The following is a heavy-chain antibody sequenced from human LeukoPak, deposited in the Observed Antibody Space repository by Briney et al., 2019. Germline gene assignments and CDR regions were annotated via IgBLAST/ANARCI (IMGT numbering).Heavy chain of an antibody. CDR3: ARYPYCGGDCLGNGMDV. CDR2: INHSGST. CDR1: GGSFSGYY. J-gene: IGHJ6*02. V-gene: IGHV4-34*01. Sequence: PSETLSLTCAVYGGSFSGYYWSWIRQPPGKGLEWIGEINHSGSTNYNPSLKSRVTISVDTSKNQFSLKLSSVTAVDTAVYYCARYPYCGGDCLGNGMDVWGQGTTVTVSS. D-gene: IGHD2-21*02.